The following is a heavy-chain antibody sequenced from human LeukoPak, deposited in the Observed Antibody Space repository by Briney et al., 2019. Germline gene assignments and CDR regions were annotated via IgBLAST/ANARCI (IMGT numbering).Heavy chain of an antibody. CDR3: ARVFYTYHETGYSMAFDS. D-gene: IGHD3-9*01. J-gene: IGHJ4*02. Sequence: SETLSLTCSVSGDSISDHYWSWIRQSPGKGLDFVGYIFYTGSATYNPSLESRVTISLDTSKKQFSLKLRSVTAADTAVYFCARVFYTYHETGYSMAFDSWGQGILVSVSS. CDR1: GDSISDHY. CDR2: IFYTGSA. V-gene: IGHV4-59*11.